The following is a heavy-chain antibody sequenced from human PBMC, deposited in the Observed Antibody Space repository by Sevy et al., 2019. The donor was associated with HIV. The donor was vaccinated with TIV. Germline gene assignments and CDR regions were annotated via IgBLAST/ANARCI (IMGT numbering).Heavy chain of an antibody. CDR3: TTDPIIVLMVTDGMDV. CDR1: GLTFTYAW. D-gene: IGHD2-8*01. CDR2: IKSKVDGGTT. Sequence: GGSLRLSCAVSGLTFTYAWMSWVRQAPGKGLEWVGRIKSKVDGGTTDYGAPVKGRFTISRDDSKNTLYVQMTSHKTKDTAVYYCTTDPIIVLMVTDGMDVWGQGTTVTVSS. J-gene: IGHJ6*02. V-gene: IGHV3-15*01.